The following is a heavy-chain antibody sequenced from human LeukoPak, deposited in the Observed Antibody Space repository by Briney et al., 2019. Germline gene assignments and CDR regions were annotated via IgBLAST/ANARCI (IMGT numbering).Heavy chain of an antibody. J-gene: IGHJ5*02. D-gene: IGHD3-10*01. V-gene: IGHV7-4-1*02. CDR3: ARKSRITMVRGDKNWFDP. CDR1: GYTFTSYA. Sequence: ASVKVSCKASGYTFTSYAMNWVRQAPGQGLEWMGWINTNTGNPTYAQGFTGRFVFSLDTSVSTAYLQISSLKAEDTAVYYCARKSRITMVRGDKNWFDPWGQGTLVTVSS. CDR2: INTNTGNP.